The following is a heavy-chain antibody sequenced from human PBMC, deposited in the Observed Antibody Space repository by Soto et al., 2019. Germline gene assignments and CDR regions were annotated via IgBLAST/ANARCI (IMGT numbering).Heavy chain of an antibody. J-gene: IGHJ6*02. CDR1: GFTFISYA. Sequence: GGSLRLSCAASGFTFISYAMHWVRQAPGKGLEWVAVISYDGSNKYYADSVKGRFTISRDNSKNTLYLQMNSLRAEDTAVYYCARMASFYCSGGSCYPTYGMDVWGQGTTVTVSS. V-gene: IGHV3-30-3*01. D-gene: IGHD2-15*01. CDR3: ARMASFYCSGGSCYPTYGMDV. CDR2: ISYDGSNK.